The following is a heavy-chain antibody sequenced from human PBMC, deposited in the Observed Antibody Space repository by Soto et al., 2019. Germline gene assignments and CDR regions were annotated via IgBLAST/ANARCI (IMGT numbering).Heavy chain of an antibody. D-gene: IGHD1-26*01. CDR2: IGDSGAST. V-gene: IGHV3-23*01. CDR3: AKGVELDV. J-gene: IGHJ6*04. CDR1: GFSFSSFA. Sequence: EVLLLESGGGLVQPGGSLRLSCEASGFSFSSFAMNWVRQAPGKGLEWVSAIGDSGASTYYADSVKGRFTISRDNSRNTLYVQLNSLRAGDAAVYYCAKGVELDVWGNGTTVTVSS.